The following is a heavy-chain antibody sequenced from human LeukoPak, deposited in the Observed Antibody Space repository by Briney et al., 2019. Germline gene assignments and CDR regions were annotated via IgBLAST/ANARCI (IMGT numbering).Heavy chain of an antibody. J-gene: IGHJ5*02. Sequence: SGGSLRLSCAASGFTFSDYYMSWIREAPGKGLEWVSYIISSSSYANYADSVKGRFTISRDNAKNSLYLQMNSLRAEDTCVYYCARHSYCTNGVCYTDWFDPWGQGTLVTVSS. D-gene: IGHD2-8*01. CDR1: GFTFSDYY. CDR2: IISSSSYA. V-gene: IGHV3-11*06. CDR3: ARHSYCTNGVCYTDWFDP.